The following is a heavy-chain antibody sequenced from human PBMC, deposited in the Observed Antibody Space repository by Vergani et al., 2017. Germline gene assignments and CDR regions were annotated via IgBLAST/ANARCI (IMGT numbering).Heavy chain of an antibody. V-gene: IGHV4-31*03. D-gene: IGHD3/OR15-3a*01. CDR1: GDSISSGGYY. J-gene: IGHJ4*02. Sequence: QVQLQESGPGLVKPSQTLSLTCSVSGDSISSGGYYWDWIRQHPGKGLEWIGYIYSNGSTHHNPSLRRRINMSVDTSKNQFSLKLNSVAAADTAMYYCARMGGYDEGDDFRIGYFDSWGPGIMVTVSS. CDR3: ARMGGYDEGDDFRIGYFDS. CDR2: IYSNGST.